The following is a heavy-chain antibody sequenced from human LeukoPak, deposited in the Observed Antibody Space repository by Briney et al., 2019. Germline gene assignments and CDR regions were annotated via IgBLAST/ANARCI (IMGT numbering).Heavy chain of an antibody. CDR1: GFTFSGSA. CDR3: TREASITIFGVTHFDY. CDR2: IRSKANSYAT. J-gene: IGHJ4*02. D-gene: IGHD3-3*01. V-gene: IGHV3-73*01. Sequence: PGGSLKLSCAASGFTFSGSAMHWVRQASGKGLEWVGRIRSKANSYATAYAASVKGRFTISRDDSKNTAYLQMNSLKTEDTAVYYCTREASITIFGVTHFDYWGQGTLVTVSS.